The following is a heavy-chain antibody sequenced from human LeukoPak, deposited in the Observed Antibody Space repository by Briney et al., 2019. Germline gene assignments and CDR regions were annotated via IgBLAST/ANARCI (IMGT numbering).Heavy chain of an antibody. V-gene: IGHV3-11*06. D-gene: IGHD2-2*01. J-gene: IGHJ6*02. CDR3: ARDSAASGYGMDV. Sequence: SVKGRFTISRDNAKNTLYLQMNSLRAEDSAVYYCARDSAASGYGMDVWGQGTTVTVSS.